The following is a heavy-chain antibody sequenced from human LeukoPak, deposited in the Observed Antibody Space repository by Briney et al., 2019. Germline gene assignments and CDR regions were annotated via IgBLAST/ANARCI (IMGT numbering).Heavy chain of an antibody. V-gene: IGHV3-23*01. D-gene: IGHD2-21*02. CDR2: ISGSGGST. Sequence: PGGSLRLSCAASGFTFSSYAMSWVRQAPGKGLEWVSAISGSGGSTYYADSVKGRFTISRDNSKNTLYLQMNSLRAEDTAVYYCARQSCGGDCYLTPYYYYGMDVWGQGTTVTVSS. CDR3: ARQSCGGDCYLTPYYYYGMDV. CDR1: GFTFSSYA. J-gene: IGHJ6*02.